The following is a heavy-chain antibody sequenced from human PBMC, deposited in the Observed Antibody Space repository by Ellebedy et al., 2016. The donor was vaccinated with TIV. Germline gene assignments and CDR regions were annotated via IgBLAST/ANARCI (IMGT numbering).Heavy chain of an antibody. CDR1: GFTFSSYN. V-gene: IGHV3-48*04. D-gene: IGHD6-19*01. CDR2: ISNSSSTI. J-gene: IGHJ4*02. Sequence: PGGSLRLSCAASGFTFSSYNMNWVRQAPGKGMEYVSFISNSSSTIYYADAVKGRFTISRDNAKNSLYLQMNSLRAEDTAVYYCARDLKWLPYWGQGTLVTVSS. CDR3: ARDLKWLPY.